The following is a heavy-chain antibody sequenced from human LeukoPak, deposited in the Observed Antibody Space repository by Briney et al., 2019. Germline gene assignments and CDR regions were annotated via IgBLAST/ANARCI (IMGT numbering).Heavy chain of an antibody. J-gene: IGHJ4*02. V-gene: IGHV3-30-3*02. CDR3: AKIGRGYYDSSGYPDY. D-gene: IGHD3-22*01. CDR1: GFTFSSYA. Sequence: GGSLRLSCAASGFTFSSYAMHWVRQAPGKGLEWVAVISYDGSNKYYADSVKGRFTISRDNSKNTLYLQMNSLRAEDTAVYYCAKIGRGYYDSSGYPDYWGQGTLVTVSS. CDR2: ISYDGSNK.